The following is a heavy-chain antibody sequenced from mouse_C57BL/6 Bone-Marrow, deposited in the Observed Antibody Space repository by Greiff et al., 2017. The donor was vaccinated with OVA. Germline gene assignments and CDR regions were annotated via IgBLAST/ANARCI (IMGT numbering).Heavy chain of an antibody. Sequence: QVQLKQPGAELVMPGASVKLSCKASGYTFTSYWMHWVKQRPGQGLEWIGEIDPSDSYTNYNQKFKGKSTLTVDKSSSTAYMQLSSLTSEDSAVYYCARSGITTVVATYWYFDVWGTGTTVTVSS. V-gene: IGHV1-69*01. CDR2: IDPSDSYT. CDR1: GYTFTSYW. D-gene: IGHD1-1*01. J-gene: IGHJ1*03. CDR3: ARSGITTVVATYWYFDV.